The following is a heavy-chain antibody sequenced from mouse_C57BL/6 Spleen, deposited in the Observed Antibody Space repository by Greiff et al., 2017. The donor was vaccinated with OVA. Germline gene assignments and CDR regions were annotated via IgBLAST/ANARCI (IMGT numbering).Heavy chain of an antibody. CDR1: GYTFTDYN. Sequence: EVKLQESGPELVKPGASVKIPCKASGYTFTDYNMDWVKQSHGKSLEWIGDINPNNGGTIYNQKFKGKATLTVDKSSSTAYMELRSLTSEDTAVYYCARKEIYDGYDDGGFAYWGQGTLVTVSA. D-gene: IGHD2-2*01. CDR2: INPNNGGT. CDR3: ARKEIYDGYDDGGFAY. J-gene: IGHJ3*01. V-gene: IGHV1-18*01.